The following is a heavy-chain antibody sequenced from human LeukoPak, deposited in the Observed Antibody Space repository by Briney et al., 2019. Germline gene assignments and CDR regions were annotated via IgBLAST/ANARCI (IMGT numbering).Heavy chain of an antibody. CDR1: GGSISSYY. Sequence: WETLSLTCTVSGGSISSYYWSWIRQPPGKGLEWIGYIYYSGSTNYNPSLKSRVTISVDTSKNRFSLKLSSVTAADTAVYYCARSDSSGYYSGFWYFDLWGRGTLVTVSS. CDR3: ARSDSSGYYSGFWYFDL. J-gene: IGHJ2*01. CDR2: IYYSGST. V-gene: IGHV4-59*01. D-gene: IGHD3-22*01.